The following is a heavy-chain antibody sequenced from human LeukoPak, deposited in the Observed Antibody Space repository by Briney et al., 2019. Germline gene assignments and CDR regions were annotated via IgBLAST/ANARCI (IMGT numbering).Heavy chain of an antibody. CDR1: GGSISNTNW. J-gene: IGHJ4*02. CDR3: SRENGAFSPFGY. CDR2: IPLIGLT. D-gene: IGHD2-8*01. Sequence: NPSGTLSLTCGVSGGSISNTNWWSWVRQPPGQGLEWIGEIPLIGLTHYNPSLESRVTVSLDKSKNQLSLNLTSVTAADTAVYYCSRENGAFSPFGYWGQGTLVTVLS. V-gene: IGHV4-4*02.